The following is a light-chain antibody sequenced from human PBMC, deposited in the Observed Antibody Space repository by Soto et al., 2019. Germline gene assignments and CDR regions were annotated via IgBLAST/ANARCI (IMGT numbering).Light chain of an antibody. CDR1: QSVSSY. CDR2: DAS. J-gene: IGKJ4*01. CDR3: PQRSNWLT. V-gene: IGKV3-11*01. Sequence: EIVLTQSPATLSLSPGERATLSCRASQSVSSYLAWYQQKPVHAPRLLLYDASNRATGNPARFSGSGSGTDFTRTISSLEPEEFVVYYCPQRSNWLTFGGGTKVEIK.